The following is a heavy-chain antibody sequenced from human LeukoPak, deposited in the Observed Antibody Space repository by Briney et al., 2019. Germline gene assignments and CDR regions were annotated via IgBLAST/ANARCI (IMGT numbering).Heavy chain of an antibody. D-gene: IGHD6-19*01. CDR3: ARGQLAVAGFLDG. Sequence: SETLSLTCTVSGGSIGTYYWSWIRQPPGKGLEWIGYIYYSGSTNYNPSLKSRVTISVDTSKNQFSLMLSSVTAADTAVYYCARGQLAVAGFLDGWGQGTLVTVSS. V-gene: IGHV4-59*12. J-gene: IGHJ5*02. CDR2: IYYSGST. CDR1: GGSIGTYY.